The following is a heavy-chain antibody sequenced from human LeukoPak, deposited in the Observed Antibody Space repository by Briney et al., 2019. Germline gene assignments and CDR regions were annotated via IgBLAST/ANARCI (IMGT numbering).Heavy chain of an antibody. CDR1: GGTFSSYS. V-gene: IGHV1-69*05. Sequence: SVKVSCKAPGGTFSSYSINWVRQAPGQGLEWMGRIIPIFGTANYAQKFQGRVTMTRDTSISTAYMELSRLRSDDTAVYYCARGNIVATIPFDYWGQGTLVTVSS. D-gene: IGHD5-12*01. J-gene: IGHJ4*02. CDR3: ARGNIVATIPFDY. CDR2: IIPIFGTA.